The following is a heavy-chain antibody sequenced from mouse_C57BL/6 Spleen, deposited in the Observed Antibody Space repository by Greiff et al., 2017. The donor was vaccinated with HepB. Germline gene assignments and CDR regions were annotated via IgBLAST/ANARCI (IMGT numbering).Heavy chain of an antibody. J-gene: IGHJ1*03. Sequence: QVQLQQSGAELARPGASVKMSCKASGYTFTSYTMHWVKQRPGQGLEWIGYINPSSGYTKYNQKFKDKATLTADKSSSTAYMQLSGLTSEDAAVYYWAREGYYGSSSGYFDVWGTGTTVTVAS. V-gene: IGHV1-4*01. CDR1: GYTFTSYT. D-gene: IGHD1-1*01. CDR2: INPSSGYT. CDR3: AREGYYGSSSGYFDV.